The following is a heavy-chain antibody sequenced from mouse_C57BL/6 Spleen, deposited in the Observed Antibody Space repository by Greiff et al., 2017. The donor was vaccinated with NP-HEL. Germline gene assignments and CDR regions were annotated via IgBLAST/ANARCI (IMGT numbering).Heavy chain of an antibody. CDR3: ARFEGPNYGYDVGAMDY. Sequence: EVQLQQSGPELVKPGASVKMSCKASGYTFTDYNMHWVKQSHGKSLEWIGYINPNNGGTSYNQKFKGKATLTVNKSSSTAYMELRSLTSEDSAVYYCARFEGPNYGYDVGAMDYWGQGTSVTVSS. D-gene: IGHD2-2*01. CDR2: INPNNGGT. V-gene: IGHV1-22*01. J-gene: IGHJ4*01. CDR1: GYTFTDYN.